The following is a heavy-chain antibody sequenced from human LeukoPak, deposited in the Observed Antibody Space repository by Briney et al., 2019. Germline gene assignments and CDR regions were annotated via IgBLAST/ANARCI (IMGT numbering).Heavy chain of an antibody. V-gene: IGHV3-23*01. CDR1: GFTFSSNA. J-gene: IGHJ4*02. CDR2: ISGSGGST. Sequence: GGSLRLSCAASGFTFSSNAMSCVRQAPGKGLEWVSAISGSGGSTYYADSVKGRFTISRDNSKNTLYLQMNSLRAEDTAVYYCAKGKDIVVVPAAMSFDYWGQGTLVTVSS. D-gene: IGHD2-2*01. CDR3: AKGKDIVVVPAAMSFDY.